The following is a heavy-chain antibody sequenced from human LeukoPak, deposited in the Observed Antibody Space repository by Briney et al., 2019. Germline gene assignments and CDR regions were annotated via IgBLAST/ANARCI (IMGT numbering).Heavy chain of an antibody. D-gene: IGHD3-22*01. CDR2: IRYDGSNK. J-gene: IGHJ4*02. CDR1: GFTFSSYG. Sequence: GGSLRLSCAASGFTFSSYGMHWVRQAPGKGLEWVAFIRYDGSNKYYADSVKGRFTISRDNSKNTLYLQMNSLRAEDTAVYYCASYYYDTSGYIGDYWGQGTLVTVSS. V-gene: IGHV3-30*02. CDR3: ASYYYDTSGYIGDY.